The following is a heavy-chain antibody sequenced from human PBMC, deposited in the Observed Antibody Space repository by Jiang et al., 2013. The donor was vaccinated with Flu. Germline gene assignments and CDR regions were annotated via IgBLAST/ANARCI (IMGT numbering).Heavy chain of an antibody. J-gene: IGHJ5*02. Sequence: QSGSELKKPGASVKVSCKASGYTFSLYPMNWVRQAPGQGLEWMGWINTNTGNPTYAQGFTGRFVFSLDTSVSTAYLQISSLRADDTAVYFCARGSRRLEDSGGNYNWFDPWGQGTLVTVSS. D-gene: IGHD3-16*01. CDR2: INTNTGNP. V-gene: IGHV7-4-1*02. CDR1: GYTFSLYP. CDR3: ARGSRRLEDSGGNYNWFDP.